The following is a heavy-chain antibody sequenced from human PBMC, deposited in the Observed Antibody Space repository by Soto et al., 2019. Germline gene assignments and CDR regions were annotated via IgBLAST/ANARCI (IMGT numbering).Heavy chain of an antibody. D-gene: IGHD4-17*01. CDR2: IYYSGST. V-gene: IGHV4-59*01. Sequence: QVQLQESGPGLVKPSETLSLTCTVSGGSISSYYWSWIRQPPGKGLEWIGYIYYSGSTTYNPSLTGRGTISVATSNIQLSLKLSSVPAADTAVYYCARRYGDGFDIWGQGTVVTVSS. CDR1: GGSISSYY. J-gene: IGHJ3*02. CDR3: ARRYGDGFDI.